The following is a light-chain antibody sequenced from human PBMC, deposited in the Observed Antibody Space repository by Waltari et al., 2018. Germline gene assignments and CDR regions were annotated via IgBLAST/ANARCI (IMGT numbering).Light chain of an antibody. CDR1: SGSIASNY. J-gene: IGLJ2*01. V-gene: IGLV6-57*04. Sequence: NFMLTQPHSVSESPGKTVTISCTRSSGSIASNYVQWSQQRPGSAHITVIYEDYQRPSGVPDRFSGSIDSSSNSASLTISGLKTEDEADYYCQSYDTSNPVVFGGGTKLTVL. CDR2: EDY. CDR3: QSYDTSNPVV.